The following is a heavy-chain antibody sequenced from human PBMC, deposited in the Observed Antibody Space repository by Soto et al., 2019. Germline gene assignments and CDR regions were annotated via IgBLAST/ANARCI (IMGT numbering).Heavy chain of an antibody. J-gene: IGHJ1*01. Sequence: QVRLQQWGAGLLKPSETLSLTCAVYGGSFSGYYWSWIRQPPGKGLEWIGEINHSGSTNYNPSLKSRVTISVDTSKNQFSLKLSSVTAADTAVYYCARHSDSSSSAGYFQHWGQGTLVTVSS. D-gene: IGHD6-6*01. CDR1: GGSFSGYY. CDR3: ARHSDSSSSAGYFQH. CDR2: INHSGST. V-gene: IGHV4-34*01.